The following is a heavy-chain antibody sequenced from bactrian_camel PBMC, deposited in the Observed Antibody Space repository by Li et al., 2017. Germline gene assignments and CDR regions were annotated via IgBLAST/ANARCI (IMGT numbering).Heavy chain of an antibody. CDR3: AKALGGGNYYTGEYNY. Sequence: HVQLVESGGGLVQPGGSLRLSCATSGFTFNRSTMSWVRQAPGKGLEWVSTIYTGDGRTKSADSVKGRFTMSRDNAKNMLYLQMNNLKSEDTALYYCAKALGGGNYYTGEYNYWGQGTQVTVS. J-gene: IGHJ4*01. V-gene: IGHV3S1*01. CDR2: IYTGDGRT. D-gene: IGHD2*01. CDR1: GFTFNRST.